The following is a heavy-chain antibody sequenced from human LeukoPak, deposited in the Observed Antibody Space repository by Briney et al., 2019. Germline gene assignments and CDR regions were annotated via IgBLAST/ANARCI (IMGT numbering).Heavy chain of an antibody. D-gene: IGHD3-22*01. J-gene: IGHJ4*02. V-gene: IGHV1-69*05. CDR3: ARDPGYYDSSGYYDSYFDY. Sequence: ASVKVSCKASGGTFSSYAVSWVRQAPGQGLEWMGGIIPIFGTANYAQKFQGRVTITTDESTSTAYMELSSLRSEDTAVYYCARDPGYYDSSGYYDSYFDYWGQGTLVTVSS. CDR2: IIPIFGTA. CDR1: GGTFSSYA.